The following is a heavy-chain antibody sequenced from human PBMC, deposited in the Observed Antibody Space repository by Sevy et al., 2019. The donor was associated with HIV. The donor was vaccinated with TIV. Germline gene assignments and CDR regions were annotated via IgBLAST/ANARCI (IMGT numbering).Heavy chain of an antibody. D-gene: IGHD2-15*01. CDR1: GFTFSRYA. CDR2: ISGSGGST. Sequence: GGSLRLSCAASGFTFSRYAMNWLRQAPGKGLEWVSTISGSGGSTYYADSVKGGFTISRDNSKNTLDLQMNSLRAEDTAVYYCAKARGDIVSTVYRFAFAIWGQGTMVTASS. J-gene: IGHJ3*02. CDR3: AKARGDIVSTVYRFAFAI. V-gene: IGHV3-23*01.